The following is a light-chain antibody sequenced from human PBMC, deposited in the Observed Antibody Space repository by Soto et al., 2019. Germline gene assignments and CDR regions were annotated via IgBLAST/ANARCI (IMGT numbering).Light chain of an antibody. J-gene: IGLJ2*01. CDR1: SSNIGGTNY. CDR2: SNN. V-gene: IGLV1-47*02. Sequence: QSVLTQPPSASGTPGQKVCISCSGSSSNIGGTNYAYWYQQLPGAAPKLLMHSNNLRPSGVPERISGSKFGTAASLAISGLRSEDEDVYYCASWDDRLGAVIFGGGTKVTVL. CDR3: ASWDDRLGAVI.